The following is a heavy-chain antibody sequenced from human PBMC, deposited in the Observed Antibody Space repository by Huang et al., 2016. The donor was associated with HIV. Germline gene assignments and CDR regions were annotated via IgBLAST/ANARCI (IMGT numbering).Heavy chain of an antibody. V-gene: IGHV4-59*11. D-gene: IGHD2-21*02. CDR2: IYYSGST. CDR3: ARLGYCGGDCYSGPFDH. CDR1: GGTITNHY. J-gene: IGHJ4*02. Sequence: QVQLQESGPGLVKPSETLSLTCIVSGGTITNHYWSWIRQAPGKGLNWIGSIYYSGSTNYNPSLKSRVTMLVDRSKNQFSLKMSSMTAADTAVYYCARLGYCGGDCYSGPFDHWGQGIQVTVSS.